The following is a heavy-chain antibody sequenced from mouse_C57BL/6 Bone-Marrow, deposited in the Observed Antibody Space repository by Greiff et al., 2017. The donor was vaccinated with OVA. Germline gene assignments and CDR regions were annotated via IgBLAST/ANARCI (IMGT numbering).Heavy chain of an antibody. J-gene: IGHJ1*03. D-gene: IGHD1-1*01. V-gene: IGHV5-6*01. CDR3: ARKGCYDSSLYWYFGV. CDR2: ISSGGSYT. Sequence: EVQLVESGGDLVKPGGSLKLSCAASGFTFSSYGMSWVRQTPDKRLEWVATISSGGSYTYYPDSVKGRFTISRDNAKNTLYLQMSSLKSEDTAMYYSARKGCYDSSLYWYFGVWGTGTTVTVSS. CDR1: GFTFSSYG.